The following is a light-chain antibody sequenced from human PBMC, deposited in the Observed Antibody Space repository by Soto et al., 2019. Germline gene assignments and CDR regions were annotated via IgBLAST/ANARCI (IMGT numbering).Light chain of an antibody. CDR1: SSDVGGYNY. CDR3: SSYTSSSTRV. Sequence: QSALTQPASVCGSPGQSITISCTGTSSDVGGYNYVSWYQQHPGKAPKLMIYEVSNRPSGVSNRFSGSKSGNTASLTISGLQAEDEADYYCSSYTSSSTRVFGGGTQLTVL. J-gene: IGLJ3*02. V-gene: IGLV2-14*01. CDR2: EVS.